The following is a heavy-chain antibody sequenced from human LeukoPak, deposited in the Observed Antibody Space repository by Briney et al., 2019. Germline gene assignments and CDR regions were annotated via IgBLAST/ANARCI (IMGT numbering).Heavy chain of an antibody. CDR1: GGSISSGDYY. J-gene: IGHJ5*02. CDR2: MYYSGST. CDR3: ARPYYYDSRIDP. Sequence: ASETLSLTCTVSGGSISSGDYYWSWLRQPPGKGLEWIAYMYYSGSTYYNPSLKSRVTMSADTSKNQLSLKLSSVTAADTAVYYCARPYYYDSRIDPWGQGILVTVSS. D-gene: IGHD3-22*01. V-gene: IGHV4-30-4*01.